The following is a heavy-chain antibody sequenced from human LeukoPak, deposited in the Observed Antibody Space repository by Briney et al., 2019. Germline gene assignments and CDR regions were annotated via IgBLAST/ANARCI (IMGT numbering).Heavy chain of an antibody. CDR3: ARRRYYDSLNWFDP. CDR2: INHSGST. Sequence: PSETLSLTCAVYGGSFSGYYWSWVRQPPGKGLGWIGEINHSGSTNYNPSLKSRVTISVDTSKNQFSLKLSSVTAADTAVYYCARRRYYDSLNWFDPWGQGTLVTVSS. D-gene: IGHD3-22*01. CDR1: GGSFSGYY. V-gene: IGHV4-34*01. J-gene: IGHJ5*02.